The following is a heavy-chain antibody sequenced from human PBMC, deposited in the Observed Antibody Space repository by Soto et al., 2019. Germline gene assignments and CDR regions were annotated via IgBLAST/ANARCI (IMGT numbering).Heavy chain of an antibody. Sequence: PSETLSLTSTVSGFSITSYFWSWIRQPPGKGLEWIGYIYYSGSTNYNPSLKSRVTISVDTSKNQFSLKLSSVTAADTAVYYCARHARYYDILTGYSTLSWFDPWGQGTLVTVS. CDR1: GFSITSYF. CDR3: ARHARYYDILTGYSTLSWFDP. V-gene: IGHV4-59*08. CDR2: IYYSGST. J-gene: IGHJ5*02. D-gene: IGHD3-9*01.